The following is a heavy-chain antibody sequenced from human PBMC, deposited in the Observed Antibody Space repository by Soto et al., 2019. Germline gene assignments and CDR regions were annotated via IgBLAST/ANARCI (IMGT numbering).Heavy chain of an antibody. V-gene: IGHV3-73*01. J-gene: IGHJ4*02. CDR3: SRHTDYYDSSGYWG. Sequence: GGSLRLSCAASGFIFSDSVIHWVRQASGKGLEWVGRIRIKTNNYATAYAASVKGRFTVSRDDSKSMAYLQMSSLQTEDTAVYYCSRHTDYYDSSGYWGWGLGTLVTVSS. CDR1: GFIFSDSV. CDR2: IRIKTNNYAT. D-gene: IGHD3-22*01.